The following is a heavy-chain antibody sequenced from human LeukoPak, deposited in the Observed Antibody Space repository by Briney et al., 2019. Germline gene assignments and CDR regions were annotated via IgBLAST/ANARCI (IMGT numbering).Heavy chain of an antibody. V-gene: IGHV3-7*01. CDR1: GFTFSSYW. J-gene: IGHJ4*02. CDR2: IKQDEGEK. Sequence: GGSLRLSCEASGFTFSSYWMTWVRQAPGKGLEWVANIKQDEGEKYYVDSVKGRFTISRDNAKNTLYLQMNSLRAEDTAVYYCAKVMRRNYDILTGYYPDYWGQGTLVTVSS. CDR3: AKVMRRNYDILTGYYPDY. D-gene: IGHD3-9*01.